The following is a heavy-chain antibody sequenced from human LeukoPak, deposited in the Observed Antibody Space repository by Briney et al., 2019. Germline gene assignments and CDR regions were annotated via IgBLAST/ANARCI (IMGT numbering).Heavy chain of an antibody. D-gene: IGHD3-16*02. V-gene: IGHV3-23*01. CDR3: AKGGYYDYVWGSYRYEYYFDY. Sequence: GGSLRLSCAASGFTFSSYAMSWVRQAPGKGLEWVSAISGSVGSTYYADSVKGRFTISRDNSKNKLYLQMNSLRAADTAVYYCAKGGYYDYVWGSYRYEYYFDYRGQGTLVTVSS. CDR1: GFTFSSYA. J-gene: IGHJ4*02. CDR2: ISGSVGST.